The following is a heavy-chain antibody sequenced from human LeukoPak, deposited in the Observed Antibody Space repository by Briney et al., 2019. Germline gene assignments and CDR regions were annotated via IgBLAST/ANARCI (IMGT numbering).Heavy chain of an antibody. V-gene: IGHV4-39*01. CDR1: GGSVSSSSYY. J-gene: IGHJ4*02. Sequence: SETLSLICSVSGGSVSSSSYYWGWIRQPPGKGLEWIGSIYYSGGTYYNPSLKSRVIISVDTSKNQFSLKVSSVTAADTAVYYCARHSGSYYLSLDYWGQGALVTVSS. D-gene: IGHD1-26*01. CDR2: IYYSGGT. CDR3: ARHSGSYYLSLDY.